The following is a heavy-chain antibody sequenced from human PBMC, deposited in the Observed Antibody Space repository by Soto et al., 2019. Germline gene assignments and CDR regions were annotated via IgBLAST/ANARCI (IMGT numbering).Heavy chain of an antibody. CDR1: GGSISSYY. CDR3: ASAWSAYDAFDI. J-gene: IGHJ3*02. V-gene: IGHV4-59*01. D-gene: IGHD3-3*01. Sequence: QVQLQESGTGLVKHSETLSLTCTVSGGSISSYYWSWIRQPPGKGLEWIGYIYYSVSTNYNPSLKSRVTRSVAKSKGQFSLELSSVTAADTAVYYCASAWSAYDAFDIWGQGTMVTVSS. CDR2: IYYSVST.